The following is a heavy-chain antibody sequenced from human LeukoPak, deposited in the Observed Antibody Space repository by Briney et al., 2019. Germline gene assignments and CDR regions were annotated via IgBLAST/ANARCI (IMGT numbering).Heavy chain of an antibody. J-gene: IGHJ4*02. CDR3: ARDSHSGSYLYYFDY. CDR1: GFTFGDYA. D-gene: IGHD1-26*01. V-gene: IGHV3-21*01. CDR2: ISSSSSYI. Sequence: GGSQRLSCTGSGFTFGDYALTWFRQAPGKGLEWVSSISSSSSYIYYADSVKGRFTISRDNAKNSLYLQMNSLRAEDTAVYYCARDSHSGSYLYYFDYWGQGTLVTVSS.